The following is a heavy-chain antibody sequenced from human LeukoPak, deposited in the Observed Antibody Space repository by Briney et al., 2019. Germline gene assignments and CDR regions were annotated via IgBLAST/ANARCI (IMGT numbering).Heavy chain of an antibody. CDR1: GFTFSSYA. Sequence: PGGSLRLSCAASGFTFSSYAMSWVRQAPGKGLEWVSGISGSGGSTYYADSVKGRFTISRDNSNNTLYLQMNSLRGVDTAVYYCAKDFDTNGWFYYYFDSWGQGTLVTVSS. D-gene: IGHD6-19*01. CDR3: AKDFDTNGWFYYYFDS. CDR2: ISGSGGST. V-gene: IGHV3-23*01. J-gene: IGHJ4*02.